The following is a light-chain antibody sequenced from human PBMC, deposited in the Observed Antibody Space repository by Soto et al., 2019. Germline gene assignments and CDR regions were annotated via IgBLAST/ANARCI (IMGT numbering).Light chain of an antibody. V-gene: IGLV2-14*01. CDR3: SSYTSTSTVL. CDR1: SSDVVGYDY. Sequence: QSVLTQPASVSGSPGQSITISCTGTSSDVVGYDYVSWYQQHPGKAPRLMIYEVSNRPSGVSNRCSGSKSGNTAALTIAGLQAEDEADYYCSSYTSTSTVLFGGGTKLTVL. CDR2: EVS. J-gene: IGLJ2*01.